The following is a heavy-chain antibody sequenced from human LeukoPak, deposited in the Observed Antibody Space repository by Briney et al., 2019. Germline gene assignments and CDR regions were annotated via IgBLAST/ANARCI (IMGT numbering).Heavy chain of an antibody. CDR3: AKKVGLVSAPLYYFDV. J-gene: IGHJ4*02. CDR2: IKPDGSEK. CDR1: GFTFSQYW. Sequence: PGGSLRLSCAASGFTFSQYWMSWVRQAPGKGLEWVANIKPDGSEKHYVDSVKGRFSISRDNTKNSLFLQMNSLRAEDTAIYYCAKKVGLVSAPLYYFDVWGQGTLVTVSS. D-gene: IGHD5/OR15-5a*01. V-gene: IGHV3-7*03.